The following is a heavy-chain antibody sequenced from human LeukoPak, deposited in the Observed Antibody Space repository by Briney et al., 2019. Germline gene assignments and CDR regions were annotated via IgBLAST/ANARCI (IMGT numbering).Heavy chain of an antibody. CDR2: VYYSGGT. V-gene: IGHV4-59*01. D-gene: IGHD1-26*01. CDR1: GGSISGYY. J-gene: IGHJ4*02. Sequence: SETLSLTCTVSGGSISGYYWSWIRQPPGKGLEWIGNVYYSGGTNYNPSLTSRVTISIDTSKNQFSLRLSSVTAADTAVYYCARDGALAYWGQGTLVTVSS. CDR3: ARDGALAY.